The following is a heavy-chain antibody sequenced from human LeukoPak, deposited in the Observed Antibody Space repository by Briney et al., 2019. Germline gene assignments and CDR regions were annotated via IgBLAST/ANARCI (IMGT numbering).Heavy chain of an antibody. CDR3: ASSLRTGYSSQGAFDI. D-gene: IGHD6-13*01. CDR2: INPSGGST. V-gene: IGHV1-46*01. Sequence: ASVKVSCKASGYTFTRYYMHWVRQAPGQGLEWMGIINPSGGSTSYAQKFQGRVTMTTDTSTSTVYMELTSLRSDDTAVYYCASSLRTGYSSQGAFDIWGQGTMVSVSS. J-gene: IGHJ3*02. CDR1: GYTFTRYY.